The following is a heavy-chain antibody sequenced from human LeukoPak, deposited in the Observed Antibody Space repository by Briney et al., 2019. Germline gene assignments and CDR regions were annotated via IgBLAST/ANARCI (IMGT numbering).Heavy chain of an antibody. CDR2: ISSSSSTT. D-gene: IGHD6-19*01. V-gene: IGHV3-48*01. CDR3: ARDHEQWLVYPEYFQH. CDR1: GFTFSSYS. Sequence: GGSLRLSRAASGFTFSSYSMNWVRQAPGKGLEWVSYISSSSSTTYYADSVKGRFTISRDNAKNSLYLQMNSLRAEDTAVYYCARDHEQWLVYPEYFQHWGQGTLVTVSS. J-gene: IGHJ1*01.